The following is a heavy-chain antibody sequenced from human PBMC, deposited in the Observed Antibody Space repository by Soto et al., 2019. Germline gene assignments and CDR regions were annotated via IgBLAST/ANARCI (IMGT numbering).Heavy chain of an antibody. CDR2: IGTISSTI. CDR3: ARDFCSGGRCYLAILDH. J-gene: IGHJ4*02. V-gene: IGHV3-48*02. D-gene: IGHD2-15*01. CDR1: GFTFSSYS. Sequence: HPVGSLRLSCAASGFTFSSYSMNWVRQAPGKGLEWVSSIGTISSTIYYADSVKGRFTISRDNAKNSLYLQMNSLRDEDTAVYYCARDFCSGGRCYLAILDHWGQGTLVTVSS.